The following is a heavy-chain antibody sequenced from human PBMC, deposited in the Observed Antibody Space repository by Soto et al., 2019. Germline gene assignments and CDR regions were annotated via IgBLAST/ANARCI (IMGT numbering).Heavy chain of an antibody. CDR2: ITYEGSKK. J-gene: IGHJ4*02. D-gene: IGHD1-7*01. Sequence: GVSIRLPCQLSGLNKDNYGMHWVRQDTCKGLEWVAVITYEGSKKYYADSVKGRFTISRDNSKNTLSLHLNTLKPEDTAVYHCAKDRVGGTFYTPLGFWGQGTLVTVSS. CDR1: GLNKDNYG. V-gene: IGHV3-30*18. CDR3: AKDRVGGTFYTPLGF.